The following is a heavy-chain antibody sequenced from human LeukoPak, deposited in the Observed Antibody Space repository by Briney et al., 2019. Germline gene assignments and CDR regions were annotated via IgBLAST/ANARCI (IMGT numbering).Heavy chain of an antibody. Sequence: ASVKVSCKASGYTFIAYYMHWVRQAPGQGLEWMGWINPNSGGANYAQKFQGRVTMTRDTSISTAYMDLSRLRSDDTAVYYCARGMGVLVPAATWFDPWGQGTLVTVSS. CDR2: INPNSGGA. J-gene: IGHJ5*02. D-gene: IGHD2-2*01. CDR1: GYTFIAYY. V-gene: IGHV1-2*02. CDR3: ARGMGVLVPAATWFDP.